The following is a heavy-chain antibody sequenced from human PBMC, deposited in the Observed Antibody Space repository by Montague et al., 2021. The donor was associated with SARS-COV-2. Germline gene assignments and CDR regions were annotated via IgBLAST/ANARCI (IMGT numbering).Heavy chain of an antibody. CDR3: ARDYGDYGSGYYYGMDV. J-gene: IGHJ6*02. V-gene: IGHV4-39*07. D-gene: IGHD4-17*01. Sequence: SETLSLTCTVSGGSISSSSYYWGWIRQPPGKGLEWIGSIYYSGSTYYNPSLKSRVTISVDTSKNQFSLKLSSVTAADTAVYHCARDYGDYGSGYYYGMDVWGQGTTVTVSS. CDR1: GGSISSSSYY. CDR2: IYYSGST.